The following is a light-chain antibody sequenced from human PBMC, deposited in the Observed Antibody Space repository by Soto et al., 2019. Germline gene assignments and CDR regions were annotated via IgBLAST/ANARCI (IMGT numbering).Light chain of an antibody. CDR2: KAS. Sequence: DIQMTQSPSTLSGSVGDRVTITCRASQTISSWLAWYQQKPGKAPKLLIYKASTLKSGVPSRFSGSGSGTEFTLTISSLQPDDFATYYCQQYNSYSWTFGQGTNLEIK. J-gene: IGKJ1*01. CDR1: QTISSW. V-gene: IGKV1-5*03. CDR3: QQYNSYSWT.